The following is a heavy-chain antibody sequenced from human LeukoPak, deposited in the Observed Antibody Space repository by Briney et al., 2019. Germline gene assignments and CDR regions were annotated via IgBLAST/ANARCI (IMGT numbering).Heavy chain of an antibody. D-gene: IGHD3-3*01. CDR2: ISAYNGNT. V-gene: IGHV1-18*01. Sequence: ASVKASCKASGYTFTSYGISWVRQAPGQGLEWMGWISAYNGNTNYAQKLQGRVTMTTDTSTSTAYMELRSLRSDDTAVYYCARDADYDFWSGYSGPHFDYWGQGTLVTVSS. CDR3: ARDADYDFWSGYSGPHFDY. CDR1: GYTFTSYG. J-gene: IGHJ4*02.